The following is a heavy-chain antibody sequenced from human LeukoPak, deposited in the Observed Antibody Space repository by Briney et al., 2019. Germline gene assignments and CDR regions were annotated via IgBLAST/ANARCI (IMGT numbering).Heavy chain of an antibody. D-gene: IGHD5-12*01. CDR1: GFTFSSYW. CDR3: ARVGYNGWNFEN. V-gene: IGHV3-7*01. CDR2: ISQDVSHK. Sequence: GGSLRLSCAASGFTFSSYWMSWVRQAPGKRLQSVAYISQDVSHKYYVDSVKGRFTISRDNAKNSLHLEMNSLRAEDTALYYCARVGYNGWNFENWGQGTLVTVSS. J-gene: IGHJ4*02.